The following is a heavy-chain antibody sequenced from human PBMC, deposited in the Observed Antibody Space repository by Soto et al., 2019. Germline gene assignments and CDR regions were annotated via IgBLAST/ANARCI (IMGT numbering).Heavy chain of an antibody. D-gene: IGHD3-3*01. J-gene: IGHJ4*02. CDR1: GFTFSSYA. V-gene: IGHV3-23*01. Sequence: EVQLLESGGGLLQPGGSLRLSCAASGFTFSSYAMSWVRQAPGKGLEWVSGMSGNGGSAYYADSGKVRFTISSDNSKKTLYLQMNSPRAEDTAVYYCAKVTIVGVENLSDYWGQGTLVTVSS. CDR3: AKVTIVGVENLSDY. CDR2: MSGNGGSA.